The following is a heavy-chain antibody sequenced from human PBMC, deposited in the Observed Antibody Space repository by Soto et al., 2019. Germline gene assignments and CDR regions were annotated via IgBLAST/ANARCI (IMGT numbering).Heavy chain of an antibody. V-gene: IGHV4-31*03. CDR2: IHHSVTT. Sequence: QLQLQESGPGLVEPSQTLSLTCTVSGGSISGVGYYWGWIRQHPGKGLEWIGYIHHSVTTYYNPSLKSRLTISVDTSKTQFSLKLSSVTAADTAVYYCARAWTAGAGWANWCDLWGQGTLVTVSS. D-gene: IGHD6-13*01. CDR3: ARAWTAGAGWANWCDL. CDR1: GGSISGVGYY. J-gene: IGHJ5*02.